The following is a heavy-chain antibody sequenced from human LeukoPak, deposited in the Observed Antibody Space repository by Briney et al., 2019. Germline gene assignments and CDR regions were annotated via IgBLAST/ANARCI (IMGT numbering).Heavy chain of an antibody. CDR1: GGSFSGYY. J-gene: IGHJ4*02. CDR2: INHSGST. V-gene: IGHV4-34*01. CDR3: ARGHWFGELLYSFDY. Sequence: SETLSLTCAVYGGSFSGYYWSWIRQPPGKGLEWIGEINHSGSTNYNPSLKSRVTISVDTSKNQFSLTLSSVTAADTAVYYCARGHWFGELLYSFDYWGQGTLVTVSS. D-gene: IGHD3-10*01.